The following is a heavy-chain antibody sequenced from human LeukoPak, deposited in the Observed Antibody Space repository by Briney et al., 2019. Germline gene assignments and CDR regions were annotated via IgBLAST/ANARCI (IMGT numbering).Heavy chain of an antibody. Sequence: SETLSLTCTVSGGGSVSNSGYYWGWIRQPPGKGLEWIGSIYYNGSTYYNPSLKSRVTISVDTSKNQFSLSLSSVTAADTAVFYCARRLVYYDSSGPRRGFDSWGQGTLVTVSS. CDR2: IYYNGST. CDR3: ARRLVYYDSSGPRRGFDS. D-gene: IGHD3-22*01. V-gene: IGHV4-39*01. J-gene: IGHJ5*01. CDR1: GGGSVSNSGYY.